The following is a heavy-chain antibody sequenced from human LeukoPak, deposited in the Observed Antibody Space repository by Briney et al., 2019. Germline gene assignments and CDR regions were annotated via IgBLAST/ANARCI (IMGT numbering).Heavy chain of an antibody. CDR2: IIPILGIA. Sequence: GASVKVSCKASGGTFSSYTISWVRQAPGQGLEWMGRIIPILGIANYAQKFQGRVTIAADKSTSTAYMELSSLRSEDTAVYYCARSSAGVGATNLDYWGQGTLVTVSS. D-gene: IGHD1-26*01. CDR3: ARSSAGVGATNLDY. CDR1: GGTFSSYT. V-gene: IGHV1-69*02. J-gene: IGHJ4*02.